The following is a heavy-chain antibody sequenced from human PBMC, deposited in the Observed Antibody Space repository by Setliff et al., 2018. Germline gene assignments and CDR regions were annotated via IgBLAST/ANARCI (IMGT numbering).Heavy chain of an antibody. V-gene: IGHV4-39*02. J-gene: IGHJ4*02. Sequence: PSETLSLTCTVSGGSISDNNYYWGWIRQSPGKELEWIGGISHSANKYYNPSFRTGVTISVDMSKNQFFLNLDSVTAADTALYYCARESRFRYSGYDCAFDYWGQGMLVTVSS. D-gene: IGHD5-12*01. CDR2: ISHSANK. CDR1: GGSISDNNYY. CDR3: ARESRFRYSGYDCAFDY.